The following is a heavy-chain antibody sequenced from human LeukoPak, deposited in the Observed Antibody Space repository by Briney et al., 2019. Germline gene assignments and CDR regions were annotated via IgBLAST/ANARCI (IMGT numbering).Heavy chain of an antibody. CDR1: GFTFSSYE. Sequence: GSLRLSCAASGFTFSSYEMNWVRQAPGKGLQWVSYISSSGSTIYYADSVKGRFTISRDNAKNSLYLQMNSLRAEDTAVYYCARGGSSGGRFEYWGQGTLVTVSS. CDR3: ARGGSSGGRFEY. D-gene: IGHD6-25*01. CDR2: ISSSGSTI. V-gene: IGHV3-48*03. J-gene: IGHJ4*02.